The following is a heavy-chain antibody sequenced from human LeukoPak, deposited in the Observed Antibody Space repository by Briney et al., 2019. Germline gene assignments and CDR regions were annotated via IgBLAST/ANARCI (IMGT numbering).Heavy chain of an antibody. CDR3: ARTYYYDSSGYYYGY. D-gene: IGHD3-22*01. V-gene: IGHV1-2*02. J-gene: IGHJ4*02. CDR1: GYTFTGYY. Sequence: ASVKVSCKASGYTFTGYYMHWGRQAPGQGLEWMGWINPNSGGTNYAQKFQGRVTMTRDTSISTAYMELSRLRSDDTAVYYCARTYYYDSSGYYYGYWGQGTLVTVSS. CDR2: INPNSGGT.